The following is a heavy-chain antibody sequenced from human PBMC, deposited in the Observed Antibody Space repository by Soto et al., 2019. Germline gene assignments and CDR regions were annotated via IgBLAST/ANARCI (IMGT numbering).Heavy chain of an antibody. CDR1: GYTFTSYD. V-gene: IGHV1-69*13. Sequence: GASVKVSCKASGYTFTSYDINWVRQATGQGLEWMGWINPNIGNANYAQKFQGRVTITADESTSTAYMELSSLRSEDTAVYYCARDPLGTIRPWDAFDIWGQGTMVTV. D-gene: IGHD2-2*02. CDR3: ARDPLGTIRPWDAFDI. J-gene: IGHJ3*02. CDR2: INPNIGNA.